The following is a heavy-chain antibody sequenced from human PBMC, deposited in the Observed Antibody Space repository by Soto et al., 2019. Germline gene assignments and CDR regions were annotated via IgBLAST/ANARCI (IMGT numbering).Heavy chain of an antibody. CDR3: TRGPRPISTGTGAY. CDR2: IYNDGTYA. J-gene: IGHJ4*02. Sequence: VGSLSLSCAAPGLSLMTYWMHWVRQSPVKGLVWISRIYNDGTYADYADSVRGRFTIPRDNVNDTLYLQMNNLRAEDSGLYYCTRGPRPISTGTGAYWGQGTQVTVSS. CDR1: GLSLMTYW. D-gene: IGHD3-10*01. V-gene: IGHV3-74*01.